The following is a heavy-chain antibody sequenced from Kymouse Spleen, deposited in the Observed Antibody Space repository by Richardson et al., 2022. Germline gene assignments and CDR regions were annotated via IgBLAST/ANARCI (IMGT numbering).Heavy chain of an antibody. CDR1: GGSISSGGYY. CDR3: ARGGVRPYYYYYYGMDV. Sequence: QVQLQESGPGLVKPSQTLSLTCTVSGGSISSGGYYWSWIRQHPGKGLEWIGYIYYSGSTYYNPSLKSRVTISVDTSKNQFSLKLSSVTAADTAVYYCARGGVRPYYYYYYGMDVWGQGTTVTVSS. V-gene: IGHV4-31*03. CDR2: IYYSGST. J-gene: IGHJ6*02. D-gene: IGHD2-2*02,IGHD3-10*01,IGHD3-16*02.